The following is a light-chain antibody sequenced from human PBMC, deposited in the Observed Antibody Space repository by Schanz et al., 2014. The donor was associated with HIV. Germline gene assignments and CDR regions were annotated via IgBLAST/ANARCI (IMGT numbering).Light chain of an antibody. CDR2: SDN. V-gene: IGLV1-44*01. CDR3: SSYTSSSTGV. CDR1: RSNVGTNT. Sequence: QSVLTQPPSASGTPGQRVTISCSGSRSNVGTNTVNWYQRLPGTAPKVLIYSDNQRPSGVPDRFSGSRSGTSASLTVSGLQAEDEADYYCSSYTSSSTGVFGGGTKLTVL. J-gene: IGLJ2*01.